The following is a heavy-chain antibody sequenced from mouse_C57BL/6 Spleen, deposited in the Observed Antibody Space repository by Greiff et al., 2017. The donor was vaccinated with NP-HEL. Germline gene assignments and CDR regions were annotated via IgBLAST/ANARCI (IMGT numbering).Heavy chain of an antibody. CDR3: AGGIIDY. J-gene: IGHJ2*01. Sequence: QVQLQQSGPELVKPGASVKISCKASGYAFSSSWMNWVKQRPGKGLEWIGRIYPGDGDTNYNGKFKGKATLTADKSSSTAYMQLSSLTSEDSAVYFCAGGIIDYWGQGTTLTVSS. CDR2: IYPGDGDT. D-gene: IGHD1-1*01. V-gene: IGHV1-82*01. CDR1: GYAFSSSW.